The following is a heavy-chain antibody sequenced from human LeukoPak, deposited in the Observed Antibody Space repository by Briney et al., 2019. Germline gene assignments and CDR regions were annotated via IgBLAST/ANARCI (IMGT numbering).Heavy chain of an antibody. CDR2: IIPIFGTA. J-gene: IGHJ4*02. CDR3: ARDEGMWELLGGYYFDY. V-gene: IGHV1-69*05. Sequence: SVKVSCKASGGTFSSYAISWVRQAPGQGLEWMGGIIPIFGTANYAQKIQGRVSMTTDTSTSTAYMELRSLRSDDTAVYYCARDEGMWELLGGYYFDYWGQGTLVTVSS. CDR1: GGTFSSYA. D-gene: IGHD1-26*01.